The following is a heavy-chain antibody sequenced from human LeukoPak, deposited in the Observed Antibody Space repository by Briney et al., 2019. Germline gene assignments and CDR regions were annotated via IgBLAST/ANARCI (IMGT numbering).Heavy chain of an antibody. CDR1: GFTFSSYA. D-gene: IGHD4-17*01. Sequence: GGSLRLSCAASGFTFSSYAMSWVRQAPGKGLEWVAVISYDGSNKYYADSVKGRFTISRDNSKNTLHLQMNSLRAEDTAVYYCASPDDYGDYVVPFDYWGQGTLVTVSS. CDR2: ISYDGSNK. CDR3: ASPDDYGDYVVPFDY. J-gene: IGHJ4*02. V-gene: IGHV3-30-3*01.